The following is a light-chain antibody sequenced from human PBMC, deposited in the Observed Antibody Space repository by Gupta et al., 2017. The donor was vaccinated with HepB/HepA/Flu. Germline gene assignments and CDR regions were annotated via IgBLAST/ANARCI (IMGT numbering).Light chain of an antibody. CDR3: QQHNNWPLT. V-gene: IGKV3-11*01. J-gene: IGKJ4*01. CDR1: QSVSSN. CDR2: GSS. Sequence: EIVLTQSPATLSLSPGERATLSCWASQSVSSNLAWYQQKPGQAPRLLMYGSSNRAAGIPARFSGSGSGTDFTLTISRLKPEDFAVYYCQQHNNWPLTFGGGTKVEI.